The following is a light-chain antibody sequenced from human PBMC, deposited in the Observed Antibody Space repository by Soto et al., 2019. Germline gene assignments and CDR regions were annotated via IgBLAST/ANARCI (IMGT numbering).Light chain of an antibody. CDR3: QQYLNYPWT. Sequence: DIQMTQSPSTLSASVGVRVTITCRASQSMSSSLAWYQQKPGKAPKLLIYKASSVESGVPSRFSGSGSGTEFTLTINSLQPDDFATYYCQQYLNYPWTFGQGTKVEIK. V-gene: IGKV1-5*03. CDR2: KAS. CDR1: QSMSSS. J-gene: IGKJ1*01.